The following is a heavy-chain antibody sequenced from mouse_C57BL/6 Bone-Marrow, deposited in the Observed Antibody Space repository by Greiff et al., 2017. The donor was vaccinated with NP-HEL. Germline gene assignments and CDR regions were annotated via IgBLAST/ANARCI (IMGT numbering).Heavy chain of an antibody. CDR3: ARPSIYYDYDGFAY. CDR2: ISNGGGST. V-gene: IGHV5-12*01. CDR1: GFTFSDYY. J-gene: IGHJ3*01. Sequence: DVHLVESGGGLVQPGGSLKLSCAASGFTFSDYYMYWVRQTPEKRLEWVAYISNGGGSTYYPDTVKGRFTISRDNAKNTLYLQMSRLKSEDTAMYYCARPSIYYDYDGFAYWGQGTLVTVSA. D-gene: IGHD2-4*01.